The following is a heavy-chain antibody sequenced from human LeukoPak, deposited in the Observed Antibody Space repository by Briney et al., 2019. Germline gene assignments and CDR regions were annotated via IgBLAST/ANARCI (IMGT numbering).Heavy chain of an antibody. J-gene: IGHJ5*02. V-gene: IGHV1-18*01. D-gene: IGHD4-17*01. CDR2: ISVNNGNT. CDR1: GYTFSSYG. CDR3: ARDYGDYNWLDP. Sequence: GASIKVSCKASGYTFSSYGISWVRQAPGQGLEWMGWISVNNGNTNYAQKFQGRVTMTTDTSTSTAYMELRSLRSDDTAVYYCARDYGDYNWLDPWGQGTLVTVSS.